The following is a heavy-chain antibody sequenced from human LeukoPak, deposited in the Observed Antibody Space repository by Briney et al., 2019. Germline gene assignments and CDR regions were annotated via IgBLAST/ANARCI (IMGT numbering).Heavy chain of an antibody. V-gene: IGHV1-8*01. CDR3: ARHGQRYTTSSFFDY. CDR1: GYTFTSYD. Sequence: ASVKVSCKATGYTFTSYDINWVRQVTGQGLEWMGWMNPNSGNTGYAQKFQGRVTMTRNTSISTAYMELSSLRSEDTAVYYCARHGQRYTTSSFFDYWGQGTLVTVSS. D-gene: IGHD6-6*01. CDR2: MNPNSGNT. J-gene: IGHJ4*02.